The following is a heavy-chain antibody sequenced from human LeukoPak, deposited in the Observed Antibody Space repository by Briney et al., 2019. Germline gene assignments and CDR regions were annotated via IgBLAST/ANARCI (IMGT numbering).Heavy chain of an antibody. CDR1: GFTFSNYR. Sequence: GGSLRLSCAASGFTFSNYRMNWVRQAPGKGLEWIPYIGSSSSTIYYTDSVKGRFTVSRDNAKNSLYLQMNSLRAEDTAVYYCTRGSYYYYWGQGTLVTVSS. J-gene: IGHJ4*02. CDR3: TRGSYYYY. CDR2: IGSSSSTI. V-gene: IGHV3-48*01. D-gene: IGHD3-10*01.